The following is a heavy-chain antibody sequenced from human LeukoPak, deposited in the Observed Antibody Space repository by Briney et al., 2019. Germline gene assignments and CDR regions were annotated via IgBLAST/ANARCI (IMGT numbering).Heavy chain of an antibody. CDR3: AKAPTSVVPAAANWFDP. V-gene: IGHV3-7*03. CDR1: GFTFSSYW. D-gene: IGHD2-2*01. CDR2: IKQDGSEK. Sequence: GGSLRLSCAASGFTFSSYWMSWVRQAPGKGLEWVANIKQDGSEKYYVDSVKGRFTISRDNAKNSLYLQMNSLRAEDTAVYYCAKAPTSVVPAAANWFDPWGQGTLVTVSS. J-gene: IGHJ5*02.